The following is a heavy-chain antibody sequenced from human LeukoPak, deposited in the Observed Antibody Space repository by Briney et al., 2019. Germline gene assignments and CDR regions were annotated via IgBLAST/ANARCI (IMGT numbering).Heavy chain of an antibody. Sequence: PGGSLRLSCAASGFTFSNYAMSWVRQAPGKGLEWVSLISGSGVRTYYADSVKGRFTISGDNSKNTLYLQMNSLRAEDTAVYYCAKPRGATVTSYYSDYWGQGTLVTVSS. V-gene: IGHV3-23*01. CDR1: GFTFSNYA. CDR2: ISGSGVRT. CDR3: AKPRGATVTSYYSDY. J-gene: IGHJ4*02. D-gene: IGHD4-17*01.